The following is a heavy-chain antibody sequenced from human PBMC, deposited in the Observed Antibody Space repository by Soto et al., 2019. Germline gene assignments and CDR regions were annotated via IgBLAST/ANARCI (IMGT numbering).Heavy chain of an antibody. V-gene: IGHV4-59*01. Sequence: SETLSLTCTVAGGSISSYYWSWIRQPPGKGLEWIGYIYYSGSTNYNPSLKSRVTISVDTSKNQFSLKLSSVTAADTAVYYCARDGIGNWFDPWGQGTLVTVSS. CDR1: GGSISSYY. CDR2: IYYSGST. D-gene: IGHD1-1*01. J-gene: IGHJ5*02. CDR3: ARDGIGNWFDP.